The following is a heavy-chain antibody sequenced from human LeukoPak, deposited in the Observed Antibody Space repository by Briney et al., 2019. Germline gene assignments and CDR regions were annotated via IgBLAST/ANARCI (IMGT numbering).Heavy chain of an antibody. Sequence: SQTLSLTCAISGDSVSNKNTAWNWIRQSPSRGLEWLGRTYYRSKWHNTYAASVKSRITINPDTSKNQFSLQLNSVTPEDTAVYFCAGAVRRVGYYFDYWGQGTLVTVSS. D-gene: IGHD2-15*01. J-gene: IGHJ4*02. CDR2: TYYRSKWHN. V-gene: IGHV6-1*01. CDR3: AGAVRRVGYYFDY. CDR1: GDSVSNKNTA.